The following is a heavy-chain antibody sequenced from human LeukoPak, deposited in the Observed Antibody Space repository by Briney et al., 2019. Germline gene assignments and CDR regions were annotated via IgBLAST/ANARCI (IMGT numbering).Heavy chain of an antibody. CDR2: ISGSGGDT. CDR3: AKVFGGGIAVAGTSDY. Sequence: GGSLRLSCAASGFTFSSYAMSWVRQAPGKGLEWVSAISGSGGDTYYADSVKGRFTISRDNSKNTLYLQMNSLRAEDTAVYYCAKVFGGGIAVAGTSDYWGQGTLVTVSS. CDR1: GFTFSSYA. V-gene: IGHV3-23*01. J-gene: IGHJ4*02. D-gene: IGHD6-19*01.